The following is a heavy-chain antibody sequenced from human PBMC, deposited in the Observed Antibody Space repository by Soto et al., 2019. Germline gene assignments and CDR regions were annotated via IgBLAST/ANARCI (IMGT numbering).Heavy chain of an antibody. D-gene: IGHD2-15*01. CDR1: GYTFTTYY. CDR3: ARVYCSGGRCCGIDY. Sequence: QVQLVQSGAEVKKPGASVKVSCKASGYTFTTYYMHWVRQAPGQGLEWMGIINPSGGSTSHAQKCQGRVTITSDTSTSTVYMELSSLRSADTAVYYCARVYCSGGRCCGIDYWGQGTLVTVSS. J-gene: IGHJ4*02. CDR2: INPSGGST. V-gene: IGHV1-46*01.